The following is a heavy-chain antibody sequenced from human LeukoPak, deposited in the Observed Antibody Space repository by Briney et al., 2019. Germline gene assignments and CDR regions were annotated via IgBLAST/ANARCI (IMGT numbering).Heavy chain of an antibody. D-gene: IGHD5-24*01. J-gene: IGHJ4*02. CDR1: GGSFSGYY. CDR3: ARGDGYNGD. CDR2: INHSGST. V-gene: IGHV4-34*01. Sequence: PSETLSLTCAVYGGSFSGYYWSWIRQPPGKGPEWIGEINHSGSTNYNPSLKSRVTISVDTSKNQFSLKLSSVTAADTAVYYCARGDGYNGDWGQGTLVTVSS.